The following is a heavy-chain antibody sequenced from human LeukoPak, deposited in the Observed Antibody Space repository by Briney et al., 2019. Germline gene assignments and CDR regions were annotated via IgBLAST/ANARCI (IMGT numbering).Heavy chain of an antibody. D-gene: IGHD2-21*01. CDR2: ISANNGNT. Sequence: GASVKLSCKASGYPFTTYGFIWVRQAPGLGLEWMGWISANNGNTKYGQKFQGRVTMTTDTTTETAYMELRSLRFDDTAIYYCARTVGDRADPWGQGSLVTVSS. V-gene: IGHV1-18*01. CDR3: ARTVGDRADP. CDR1: GYPFTTYG. J-gene: IGHJ5*02.